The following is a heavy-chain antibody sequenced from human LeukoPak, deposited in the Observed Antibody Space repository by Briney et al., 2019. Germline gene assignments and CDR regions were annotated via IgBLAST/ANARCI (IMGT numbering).Heavy chain of an antibody. V-gene: IGHV3-23*01. Sequence: PGGSLRLSCTASGFTFSSYAMYWVRQAPGKGLEWVSGIFGSGGSAHYADSVKGRFTISRDNYKNPVYLQMNSLKAEDTAVYYCGKTTTGYSSGRYPAWPVDYWGQGTLVTVSS. CDR1: GFTFSSYA. CDR3: GKTTTGYSSGRYPAWPVDY. CDR2: IFGSGGSA. D-gene: IGHD6-19*01. J-gene: IGHJ4*02.